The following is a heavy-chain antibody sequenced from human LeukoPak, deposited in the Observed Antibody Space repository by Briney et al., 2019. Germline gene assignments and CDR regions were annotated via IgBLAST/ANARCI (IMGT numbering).Heavy chain of an antibody. CDR1: GFAVSSNC. D-gene: IGHD6-6*01. J-gene: IGHJ4*02. CDR3: VKGLDYSSSQMDS. Sequence: PGGSLRLSCAASGFAVSSNCMSWVRQAPGKGLEYVSSINTNGANTYYADSVKGRFTISRDNSRNTVYVQMNSLTPEDTAVYYCVKGLDYSSSQMDSWGQGTLVTVSS. V-gene: IGHV3-64*05. CDR2: INTNGANT.